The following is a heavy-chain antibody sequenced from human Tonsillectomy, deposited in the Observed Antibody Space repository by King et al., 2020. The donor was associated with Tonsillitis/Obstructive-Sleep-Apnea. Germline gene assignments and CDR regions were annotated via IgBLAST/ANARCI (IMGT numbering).Heavy chain of an antibody. D-gene: IGHD6-6*01. J-gene: IGHJ6*02. CDR1: GYTFTSYG. V-gene: IGHV1-18*01. CDR2: ISPHNGNT. Sequence: VQLVQSGAEVRKPGASVKVSCKASGYTFTSYGISWVRQAPGQGLEWMGWISPHNGNTNYAQKLQGRVTMTTDTSTSTAYMEVRSLRSDDTAVYYCARDGLAARDYYYYYAMDVWGQGTTVTVSS. CDR3: ARDGLAARDYYYYYAMDV.